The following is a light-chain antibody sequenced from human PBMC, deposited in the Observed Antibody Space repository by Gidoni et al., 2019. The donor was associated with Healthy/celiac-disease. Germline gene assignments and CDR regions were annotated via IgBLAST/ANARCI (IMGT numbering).Light chain of an antibody. CDR1: QSVSSSY. V-gene: IGKV3-20*01. CDR2: GAS. CDR3: QQYGSSPPT. J-gene: IGKJ2*01. Sequence: EIVLTQSPGTLSLSPGERATLSCRASQSVSSSYLAWYQQKPGQAPRLLIYGASSRATGIPDRFSGWGSGTDFTLNISRLEPEDFAVYYCQQYGSSPPTFGQGTKLEIK.